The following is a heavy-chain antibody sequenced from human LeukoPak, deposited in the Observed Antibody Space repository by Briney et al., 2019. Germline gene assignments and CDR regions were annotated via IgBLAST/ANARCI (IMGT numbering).Heavy chain of an antibody. Sequence: GPEWIRLIYTGGSTNYNPSLKSRVTISIDTSKNQFSLRLNSVTAADTAVYYCARDFFPWGQGTLVTVSS. CDR3: ARDFFP. CDR2: IYTGGST. D-gene: IGHD3-3*01. J-gene: IGHJ5*02. V-gene: IGHV4-61*02.